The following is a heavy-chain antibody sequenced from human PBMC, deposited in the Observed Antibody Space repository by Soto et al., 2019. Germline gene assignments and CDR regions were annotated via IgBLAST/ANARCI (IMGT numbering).Heavy chain of an antibody. CDR2: IYYSGST. J-gene: IGHJ6*02. V-gene: IGHV4-59*01. Sequence: SETLSLTCTVPGGSISSYYWSWIRQPPGKGLEWIGYIYYSGSTNYNPSLKSRVTISVDTSKNQFSLKLSSVTAADTAVYYCARGGAMVRGVIITGSTLDVWGQGTTVTVSS. CDR1: GGSISSYY. D-gene: IGHD3-10*01. CDR3: ARGGAMVRGVIITGSTLDV.